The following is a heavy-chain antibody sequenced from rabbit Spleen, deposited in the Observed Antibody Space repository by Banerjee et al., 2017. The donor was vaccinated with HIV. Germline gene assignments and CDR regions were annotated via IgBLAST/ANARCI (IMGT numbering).Heavy chain of an antibody. Sequence: QEQLEESGGDLVKPGASLTLTCTASGFSFSSSCHICWVRQAPGKGLEWIACIYAGSSGSPWYASWAKGRFTISKTSSTTVSLQMTSLTAADTATYFCATYGDYTTSDTFDLWGQGTLVTVS. CDR3: ATYGDYTTSDTFDL. CDR1: GFSFSSSCH. V-gene: IGHV1S45*01. D-gene: IGHD2-1*01. CDR2: IYAGSSGSP. J-gene: IGHJ4*01.